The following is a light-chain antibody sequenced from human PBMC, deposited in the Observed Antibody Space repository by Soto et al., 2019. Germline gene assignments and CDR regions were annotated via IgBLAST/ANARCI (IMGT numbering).Light chain of an antibody. CDR1: SSDVGGYDY. V-gene: IGLV2-14*01. Sequence: QSVLTQPASLSGSPRQSIAISCTGTSSDVGGYDYVSWYQQHPGKAPKLMIYDVSNRPSGVSNRFSGSKSDNTASLTISGLQAEDEADYYCSSYASISTYVFGTGAKVTVL. CDR2: DVS. CDR3: SSYASISTYV. J-gene: IGLJ1*01.